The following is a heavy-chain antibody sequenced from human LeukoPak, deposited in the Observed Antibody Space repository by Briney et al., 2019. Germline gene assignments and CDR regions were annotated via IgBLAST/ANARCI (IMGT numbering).Heavy chain of an antibody. V-gene: IGHV4-59*12. CDR1: GGSISSYY. J-gene: IGHJ4*02. Sequence: SETLSLTCTVSGGSISSYYWSWIRQPPGKGLEWIGYIYYSGSTNYNPSLKSRVTISVDTSKNQFSLKLSSVTAADTAVYYCARGSSSGWYYWGQGTLVTVSS. CDR2: IYYSGST. CDR3: ARGSSSGWYY. D-gene: IGHD6-19*01.